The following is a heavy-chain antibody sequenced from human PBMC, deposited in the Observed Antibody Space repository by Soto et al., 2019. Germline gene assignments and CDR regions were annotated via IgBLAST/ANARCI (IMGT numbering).Heavy chain of an antibody. V-gene: IGHV3-48*02. CDR2: ISSSSSTI. CDR3: ARPEYSSSSYGMAA. Sequence: EVQLVESGGGLVQPGGSLRLSCAASGFTFSSYSMNWVRQAPGKGLEWVSYISSSSSTIYYADSVKGRFTISRDNAKNSRYLQRTSRGDEDTAVYYCARPEYSSSSYGMAAWGQGPTVTASS. CDR1: GFTFSSYS. J-gene: IGHJ6*02. D-gene: IGHD6-6*01.